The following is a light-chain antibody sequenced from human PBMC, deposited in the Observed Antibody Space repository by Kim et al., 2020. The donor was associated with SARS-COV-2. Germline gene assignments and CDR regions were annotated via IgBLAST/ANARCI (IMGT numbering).Light chain of an antibody. CDR3: QSYDSSNLWV. V-gene: IGLV6-57*01. CDR1: SGSIASNY. J-gene: IGLJ3*02. Sequence: NFMLTQPNSVSESPGKTVTISCTRSSGSIASNYVQWYQQRPGSSPTTVIYEDNQRPSGVPDRFSGSIDSSSNSASLTISGLKTEDEADYYCQSYDSSNLWVFGGGTQLTVL. CDR2: EDN.